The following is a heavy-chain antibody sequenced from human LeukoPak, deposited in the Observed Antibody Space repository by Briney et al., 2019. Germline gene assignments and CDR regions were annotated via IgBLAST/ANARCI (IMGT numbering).Heavy chain of an antibody. V-gene: IGHV3-7*01. Sequence: GGSLRLSCAASGFTLSTYWMTWVRQAPGKGVEWVANIMQDGSEKNYVDSVKGRFTISRDNAKNSLYLQMNSLRAEDTAVYYCARDNYGSGSYYTYFDYWGQGTLVTVSS. CDR3: ARDNYGSGSYYTYFDY. CDR2: IMQDGSEK. CDR1: GFTLSTYW. D-gene: IGHD3-10*01. J-gene: IGHJ4*02.